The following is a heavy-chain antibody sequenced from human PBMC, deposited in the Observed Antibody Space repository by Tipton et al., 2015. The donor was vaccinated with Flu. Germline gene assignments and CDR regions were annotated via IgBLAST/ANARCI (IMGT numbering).Heavy chain of an antibody. D-gene: IGHD3-16*02. CDR2: ISAYNGNT. V-gene: IGHV1-18*01. Sequence: QVQLVQSGAEVKKPGASVKVSCKASGYTFTSYGISWVRQAPGQGLERMGWISAYNGNTNYAQKLQGRVTMTTDTSTSTAYMELRSLRSDDTAVYYCSSEMHLWELSPGGNYWGQGTLVTVSS. CDR1: GYTFTSYG. CDR3: SSEMHLWELSPGGNY. J-gene: IGHJ4*02.